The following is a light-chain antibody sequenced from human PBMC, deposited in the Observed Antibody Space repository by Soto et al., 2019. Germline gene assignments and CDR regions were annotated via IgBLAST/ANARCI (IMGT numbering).Light chain of an antibody. CDR3: RQYNKWPLT. CDR1: QSVSSN. V-gene: IGKV3D-15*01. J-gene: IGKJ1*01. CDR2: GAS. Sequence: EIVMTQSPATLSVSPGERATLSCRASQSVSSNLAWYQQKPGQAPRLLIYGASSRATGIPDRFSGSASGTEFTLTISSLQSEDFTVYYCRQYNKWPLTFGQGTKVDIK.